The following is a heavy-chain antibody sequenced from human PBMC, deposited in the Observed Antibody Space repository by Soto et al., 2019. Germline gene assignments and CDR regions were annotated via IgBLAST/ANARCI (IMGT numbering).Heavy chain of an antibody. CDR2: IKSKTDGGTT. D-gene: IGHD3-10*01. V-gene: IGHV3-15*07. CDR1: GFTFSNAW. J-gene: IGHJ6*02. Sequence: GSLRLSCAASGFTFSNAWMNWVRQAPGKGLEWVGRIKSKTDGGTTDYAAPVKGRFTISRDDSKNTLYLQMNSLKTEDTAVYYCTTDAMVRGVTYYYYYGMDVWGQGTTVTVSS. CDR3: TTDAMVRGVTYYYYYGMDV.